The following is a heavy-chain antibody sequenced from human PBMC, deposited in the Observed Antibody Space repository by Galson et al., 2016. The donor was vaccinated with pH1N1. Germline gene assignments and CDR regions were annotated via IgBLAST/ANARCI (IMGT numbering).Heavy chain of an antibody. CDR1: GGTFGSYG. CDR3: AREDYHDTDLSYEYFDF. V-gene: IGHV1-69*13. Sequence: SVKVSCKASGGTFGSYGINWVRQAPGQGLEWMGGIIPIFNTVKYAQNFQGRVTITADESTTTAYMELSSLSSEDTAMYYCAREDYHDTDLSYEYFDFWGRGTLLTVSS. J-gene: IGHJ2*01. D-gene: IGHD3-22*01. CDR2: IIPIFNTV.